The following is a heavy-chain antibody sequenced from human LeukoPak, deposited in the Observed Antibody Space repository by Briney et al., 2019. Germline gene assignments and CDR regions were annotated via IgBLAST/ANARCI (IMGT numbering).Heavy chain of an antibody. Sequence: PGGSLRLSCAASGFTFSSYAMNWVRQAPGKGLGWVSSISSSSSYIYYADSVKGRFTISRDNAKNSLYLQMNSLRAEDTAVYYCARDRQPYSSGWPIDYWGQGTLVTVSS. D-gene: IGHD6-19*01. J-gene: IGHJ4*02. V-gene: IGHV3-21*01. CDR2: ISSSSSYI. CDR3: ARDRQPYSSGWPIDY. CDR1: GFTFSSYA.